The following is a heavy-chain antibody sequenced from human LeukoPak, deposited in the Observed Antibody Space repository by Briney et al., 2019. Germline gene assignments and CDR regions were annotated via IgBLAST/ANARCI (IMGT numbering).Heavy chain of an antibody. D-gene: IGHD5-18*01. Sequence: GGSLRLSCAASGFTCSSYAMSWVRQTPGKGLEWVSAISGSGGSTYYADSVKGRFTISRDNSKNTLYLQMNSLRAEDTAVYYCAKQLRGYSYGSLDYWGQGTLVTVSS. V-gene: IGHV3-23*01. CDR1: GFTCSSYA. CDR2: ISGSGGST. J-gene: IGHJ4*02. CDR3: AKQLRGYSYGSLDY.